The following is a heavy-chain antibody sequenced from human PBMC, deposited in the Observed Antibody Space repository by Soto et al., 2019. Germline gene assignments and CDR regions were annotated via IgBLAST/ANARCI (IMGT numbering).Heavy chain of an antibody. CDR3: ARGLSGDKVDS. D-gene: IGHD7-27*01. V-gene: IGHV4-30-4*01. CDR1: GDSISHRYY. J-gene: IGHJ4*02. Sequence: QVQLQESGPGLVKPSQTLSLACTVSGDSISHRYYWSWMRQPPGKGLEWIGHIYDSGNTYYNPPLKSRAAMSVDTSRNQLYLKLTSVTAADTAVYYCARGLSGDKVDSWGQGILVTVSS. CDR2: IYDSGNT.